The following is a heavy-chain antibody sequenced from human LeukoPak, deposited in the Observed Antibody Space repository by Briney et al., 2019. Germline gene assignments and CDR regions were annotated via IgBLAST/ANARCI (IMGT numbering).Heavy chain of an antibody. CDR2: IYTSGST. D-gene: IGHD2-2*01. J-gene: IGHJ3*02. V-gene: IGHV4-61*02. CDR1: GGSISSGSYY. CDR3: ARDRCNSTTCASRGAFDI. Sequence: PSETLSLTCTVSGGSISSGSYYWSWIRQPAGKGLEWIGRIYTSGSTNYNPSLTSRVTMSVDTSKNQFSLKLTSVTAADTAVYYCARDRCNSTTCASRGAFDIWGQGTMVTVSS.